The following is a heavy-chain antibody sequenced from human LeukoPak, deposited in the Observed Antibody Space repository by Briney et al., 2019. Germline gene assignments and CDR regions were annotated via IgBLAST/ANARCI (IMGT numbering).Heavy chain of an antibody. V-gene: IGHV5-51*01. Sequence: GESLKISCKGSGYSFTSYWIGWVRQIPGKGLEWMGIIYPGDSDTRYSPSFQGQVTISADKSISTAYLQWSSLKASDTAMYYCASTYYYDSSGYSPFDYWGQGTLVTVSS. CDR2: IYPGDSDT. CDR3: ASTYYYDSSGYSPFDY. CDR1: GYSFTSYW. J-gene: IGHJ4*02. D-gene: IGHD3-22*01.